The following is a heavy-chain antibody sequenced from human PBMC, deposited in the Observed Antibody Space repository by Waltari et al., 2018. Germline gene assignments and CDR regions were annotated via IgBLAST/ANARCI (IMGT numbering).Heavy chain of an antibody. CDR2: MNPNSGNT. J-gene: IGHJ4*02. Sequence: QVQLVQSGAEVKKPGASVKVSCKASGYTFTSYDIHWVRPATGQGLEWMGWMNPNSGNTGYAQKFQGRVTMTRNTSISTAYMELSSLRSEDTAVYYCARGFSGIAAAGIPFDYWGQGTLVTVSS. CDR3: ARGFSGIAAAGIPFDY. D-gene: IGHD6-13*01. CDR1: GYTFTSYD. V-gene: IGHV1-8*01.